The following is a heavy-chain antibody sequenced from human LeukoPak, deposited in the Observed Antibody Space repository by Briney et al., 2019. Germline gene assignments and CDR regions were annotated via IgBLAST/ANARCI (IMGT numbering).Heavy chain of an antibody. J-gene: IGHJ4*02. CDR1: GGSFSGYY. CDR2: INHSGNT. D-gene: IGHD6-19*01. Sequence: SETLSLTCAVYGGSFSGYYWSWIRQPPEKGLEWIGEINHSGNTNYNPSLKSRLTISVDTSKNQFSLKLNSVTAADTAVYYCARGARVGYSSGWSIDYWGQGTLVTVSS. V-gene: IGHV4-34*01. CDR3: ARGARVGYSSGWSIDY.